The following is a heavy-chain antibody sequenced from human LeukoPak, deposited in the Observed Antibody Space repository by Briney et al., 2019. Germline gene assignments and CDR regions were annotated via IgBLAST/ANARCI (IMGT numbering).Heavy chain of an antibody. CDR1: GGSFSGNY. V-gene: IGHV4-34*01. CDR3: ARGHSMDV. J-gene: IGHJ6*03. CDR2: INHSGST. Sequence: SETLSLTCTVYGGSFSGNYWSWIRQPPGKGLEWIGEINHSGSTNYTPSLKSRVTILLHTSRNQFSLELSSVTAADTAVYYCARGHSMDVWGKGTTVTVSS.